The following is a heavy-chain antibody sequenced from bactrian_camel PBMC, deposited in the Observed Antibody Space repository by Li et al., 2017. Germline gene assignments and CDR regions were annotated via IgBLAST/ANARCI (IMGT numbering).Heavy chain of an antibody. CDR1: EMRNARYC. Sequence: QVQLVESGGGSVQAGGSLRLACSVPEMRNARYCVGWFRQAPEKEREGVASIDSDATADYASSVKGRFTISRDNAKNTLTLQMNDLKVEDTAMYYCAADCRSGGYCYSIEGGIVAVEYWGQGTQVTVS. CDR2: IDSDATA. J-gene: IGHJ4*01. V-gene: IGHV3S55*01. CDR3: AADCRSGGYCYSIEGGIVAVEY. D-gene: IGHD2*01.